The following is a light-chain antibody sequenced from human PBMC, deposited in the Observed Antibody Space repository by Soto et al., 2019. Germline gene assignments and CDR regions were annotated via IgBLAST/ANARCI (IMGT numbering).Light chain of an antibody. J-gene: IGKJ1*01. CDR1: QTITTY. Sequence: DIQMTQSPSSLSASVGDRVTITCRASQTITTYLNWYQQKPGKAPKLLIYAASSLQSGVPSRFSGSGSGTDFTLTISSLQPEDFATYYCQQNYNMLWTFGQGT. CDR2: AAS. CDR3: QQNYNMLWT. V-gene: IGKV1-39*01.